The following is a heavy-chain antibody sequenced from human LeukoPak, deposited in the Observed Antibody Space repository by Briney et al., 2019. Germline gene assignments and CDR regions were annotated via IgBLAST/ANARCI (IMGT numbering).Heavy chain of an antibody. CDR1: GFTFSSYS. D-gene: IGHD6-13*01. CDR3: ARGMSRQQLFDY. V-gene: IGHV3-48*02. CDR2: ISSTISTI. J-gene: IGHJ4*02. Sequence: GGSLRLSCAASGFTFSSYSVNWVRQAPGKGLEWVSYISSTISTIYYADSVKGRFTISRDNAKSSLYLQMNSLRDEDTAVYYCARGMSRQQLFDYWGQGTLVTASS.